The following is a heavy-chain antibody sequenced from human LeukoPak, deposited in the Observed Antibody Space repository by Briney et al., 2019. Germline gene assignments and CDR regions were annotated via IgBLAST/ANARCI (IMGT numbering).Heavy chain of an antibody. J-gene: IGHJ5*02. V-gene: IGHV4-38-2*01. CDR1: GFTFSSYE. CDR3: ARASLSDSSAYP. D-gene: IGHD3-22*01. Sequence: LRLSCAASGFTFSSYEMNWVRQPPGKGLEWVGSVYHNGDTYYNPALKSRVTISVDTSKNQFSLKLSLVTAADTAVYYCARASLSDSSAYPWGQGTLVTVSS. CDR2: VYHNGDT.